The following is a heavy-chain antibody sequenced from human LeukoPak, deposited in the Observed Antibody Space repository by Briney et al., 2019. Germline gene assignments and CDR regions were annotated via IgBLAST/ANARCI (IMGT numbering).Heavy chain of an antibody. V-gene: IGHV5-51*01. Sequence: GESLKISCKGSGYSFTSYWIAWVRQMPGKRLEWMGIIYPGDSDTRYSPSFQGQVTISVDKSVSAAYLHWSSLKASDTAMYYCASPPTRECSSISCPLSYWGQGTLVTVSS. CDR2: IYPGDSDT. CDR3: ASPPTRECSSISCPLSY. CDR1: GYSFTSYW. D-gene: IGHD2-2*01. J-gene: IGHJ4*02.